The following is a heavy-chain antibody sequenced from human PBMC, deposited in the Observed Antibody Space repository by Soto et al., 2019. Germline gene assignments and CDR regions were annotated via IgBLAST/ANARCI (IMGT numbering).Heavy chain of an antibody. CDR3: ARGRGRDGYKRLRWFDP. D-gene: IGHD5-12*01. Sequence: SETLSLTCAVYGLSFSGYYWSWIRQPPGKGLEWIGEINHSGSTNYNPSLRSRVTISVDTSKNQFSLKLSSVTAADTAVYYCARGRGRDGYKRLRWFDPWGQGTLVTVSS. CDR1: GLSFSGYY. J-gene: IGHJ5*02. CDR2: INHSGST. V-gene: IGHV4-34*01.